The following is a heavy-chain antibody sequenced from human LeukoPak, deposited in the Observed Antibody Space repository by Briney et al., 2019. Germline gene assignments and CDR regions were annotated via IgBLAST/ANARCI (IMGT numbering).Heavy chain of an antibody. D-gene: IGHD6-19*01. V-gene: IGHV4-59*01. CDR3: ARVLASVAGTKNWFDP. CDR1: GGSISSYY. Sequence: SETLSLTCTVSGGSISSYYWSWIRQPPGKGLEWIGYIYYSGSTNYNPSLKSRVTISVDTSKNQFSLKLSSVTAADTAVYYCARVLASVAGTKNWFDPWGQGTLVTVSS. J-gene: IGHJ5*02. CDR2: IYYSGST.